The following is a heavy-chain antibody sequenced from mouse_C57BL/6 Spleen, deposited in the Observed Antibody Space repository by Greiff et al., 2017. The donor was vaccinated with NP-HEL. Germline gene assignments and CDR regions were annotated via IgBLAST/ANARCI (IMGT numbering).Heavy chain of an antibody. V-gene: IGHV1-20*01. CDR3: ARDTTVVPPWYFDV. CDR1: GYSFTGYF. D-gene: IGHD1-1*01. CDR2: INPYNGDT. J-gene: IGHJ1*03. Sequence: EVQVVESGPELVKPGDSVKISCKASGYSFTGYFMNWVMQSHGKSLEWIGRINPYNGDTFYNQKFKGKATLTVDKSSSTAHMELRSLTSEDSAVYYCARDTTVVPPWYFDVWGTGTTVTVSS.